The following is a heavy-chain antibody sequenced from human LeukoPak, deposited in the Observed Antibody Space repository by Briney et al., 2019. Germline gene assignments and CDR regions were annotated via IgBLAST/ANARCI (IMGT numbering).Heavy chain of an antibody. D-gene: IGHD3-10*01. CDR3: TRRFSTSFDY. CDR2: IRSQPYGGTT. V-gene: IGHV3-49*04. CDR1: GFTFGDYA. Sequence: GGSLRLSCTVSGFTFGDYAMSWVRQAPGKGLEWVGFIRSQPYGGTTEYAASVKGRFTISRDDSKSIAYLQMNSLNTEDTAVYYCTRRFSTSFDYWGQGTLVTVSS. J-gene: IGHJ4*02.